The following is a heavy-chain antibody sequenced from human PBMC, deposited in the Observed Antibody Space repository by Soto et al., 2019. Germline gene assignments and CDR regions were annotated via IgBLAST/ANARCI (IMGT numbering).Heavy chain of an antibody. D-gene: IGHD6-13*01. CDR1: GYTFTSYA. J-gene: IGHJ4*02. CDR2: INAGNGNT. V-gene: IGHV1-3*01. CDR3: ARAAGAAAGTLNY. Sequence: QVQLVQSGAEVKKPGASVKVSCKASGYTFTSYAMHWVRQAPGQRLEWMGWINAGNGNTKYSQKFQGRVTITRDTAASTGYMELSSLRSEDTAVYYCARAAGAAAGTLNYWGQGTLVTVSS.